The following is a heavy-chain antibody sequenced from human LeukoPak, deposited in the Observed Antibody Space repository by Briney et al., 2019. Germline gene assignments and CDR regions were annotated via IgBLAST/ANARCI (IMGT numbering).Heavy chain of an antibody. J-gene: IGHJ6*02. Sequence: GGSLRLSCAASGFTVSSNYMSWVRQAPGKGLEWVSVIYSGGSTYYADSVKGRFTISRDNSKNTLYLQMNSLRAEDTAVYYCARDHWRSGWSRYGMDVWGQGTTVTVSS. CDR1: GFTVSSNY. CDR3: ARDHWRSGWSRYGMDV. V-gene: IGHV3-53*05. D-gene: IGHD6-19*01. CDR2: IYSGGST.